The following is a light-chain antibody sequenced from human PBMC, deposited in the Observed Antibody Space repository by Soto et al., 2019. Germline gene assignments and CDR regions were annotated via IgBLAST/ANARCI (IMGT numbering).Light chain of an antibody. Sequence: EIMLTQSPGTLSLSPGEGATLSFRASQGVGSTYLAWYQQKPGQAPRLLIYGASSRATGIPDRFSGSGSGTDFTLTISRLEPEDFAVYYCQQYGSSGTFGQGTKVDI. J-gene: IGKJ1*01. CDR1: QGVGSTY. V-gene: IGKV3-20*01. CDR3: QQYGSSGT. CDR2: GAS.